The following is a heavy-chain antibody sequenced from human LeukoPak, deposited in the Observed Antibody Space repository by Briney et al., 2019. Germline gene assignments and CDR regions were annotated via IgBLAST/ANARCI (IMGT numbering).Heavy chain of an antibody. V-gene: IGHV3-30*19. D-gene: IGHD6-13*01. J-gene: IGHJ6*03. Sequence: GRSLRLSCAASGFLVSSCGMHWVRQAPGKGLEWVAVISYDGSNKYYADSVKGRFTISRDNSKNTLYLQMNSLRAEDTAVYYCRTGYSSSWYQSGYYYYMDVWGKGTTVTVSS. CDR3: RTGYSSSWYQSGYYYYMDV. CDR1: GFLVSSCG. CDR2: ISYDGSNK.